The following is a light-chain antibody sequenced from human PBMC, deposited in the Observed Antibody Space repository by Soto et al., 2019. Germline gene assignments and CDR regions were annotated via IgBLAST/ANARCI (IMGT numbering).Light chain of an antibody. CDR3: MQVTCWPPT. J-gene: IGKJ1*01. CDR1: LSVVYSDGNAY. V-gene: IGKV2-30*01. Sequence: DVVMTQSPPSLPVTLGQPASISCRSSLSVVYSDGNAYLNWFQQRPGQYPRRLIYNVSNRDSGVPDRFRGVGAGTDFTLKISRVEAEDVGMYYWMQVTCWPPTFGQGTKVEI. CDR2: NVS.